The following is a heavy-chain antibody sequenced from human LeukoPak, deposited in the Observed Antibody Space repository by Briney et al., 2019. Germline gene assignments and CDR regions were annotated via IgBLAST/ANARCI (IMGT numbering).Heavy chain of an antibody. D-gene: IGHD6-19*01. CDR1: GGSFSGYY. Sequence: SETLSLTCAVYGGSFSGYYWSWIRQPPGKGLEWIGEINHSGSTNYNPSLKSRVTISVDTSKNQFSLKLSSVTAADTAVYYCARHMTPSSGWYRRGWFDPWGQGTLVTVSS. V-gene: IGHV4-34*01. J-gene: IGHJ5*02. CDR3: ARHMTPSSGWYRRGWFDP. CDR2: INHSGST.